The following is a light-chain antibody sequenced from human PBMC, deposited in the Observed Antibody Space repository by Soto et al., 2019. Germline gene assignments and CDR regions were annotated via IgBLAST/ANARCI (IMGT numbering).Light chain of an antibody. CDR1: SRDIGSYNL. V-gene: IGLV2-23*03. CDR2: EGN. Sequence: QSALTQPASVSGSPGQSITISCTGTSRDIGSYNLVSWYQQHPGKAPKLMIYEGNKRPSGVSNRFSVSKSGNTASLTISGLQAEDEGDYFCCSYAGFSAVVFGSGTRSPS. J-gene: IGLJ1*01. CDR3: CSYAGFSAVV.